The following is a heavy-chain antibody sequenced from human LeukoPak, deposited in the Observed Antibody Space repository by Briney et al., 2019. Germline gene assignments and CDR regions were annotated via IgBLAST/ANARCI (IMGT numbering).Heavy chain of an antibody. D-gene: IGHD6-6*01. CDR1: GGSFSGYY. Sequence: SETLSLTCAVYGGSFSGYYWSWIRQPPGKGLEWIGEINHSGSTNYNPSLKSRVTISVDTSKNQFSLKLSSVTAADTAVYYCARGLIAARRGGWSDPWGQGTLVTVSS. CDR3: ARGLIAARRGGWSDP. J-gene: IGHJ5*02. CDR2: INHSGST. V-gene: IGHV4-34*01.